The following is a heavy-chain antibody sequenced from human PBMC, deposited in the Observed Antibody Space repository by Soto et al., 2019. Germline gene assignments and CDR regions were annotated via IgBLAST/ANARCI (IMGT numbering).Heavy chain of an antibody. D-gene: IGHD5-18*01. Sequence: SETLSLTCTVLGGSISSYYWSWIRQPPGKGLEWIGYIYYSGSTNYNPSLKSRVTISVDTSKNQFSLKLSSVTAADTAVYYCAREGAAAARVRYYYGMDVWGQGTTVTVS. CDR3: AREGAAAARVRYYYGMDV. CDR1: GGSISSYY. V-gene: IGHV4-59*01. CDR2: IYYSGST. J-gene: IGHJ6*02.